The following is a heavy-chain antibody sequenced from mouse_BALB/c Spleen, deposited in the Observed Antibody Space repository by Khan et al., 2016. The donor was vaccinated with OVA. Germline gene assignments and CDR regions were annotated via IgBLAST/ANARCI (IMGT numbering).Heavy chain of an antibody. CDR2: INPSNGYT. D-gene: IGHD2-14*01. Sequence: QVQLKQSGAELARPGASVKMSCKASGYTFTSYTIHWIKLRPGQGLEWIGYINPSNGYTNYNQKFRDKATLTADKSSTTAYMQLSSLTSDDSAVYNGVRDGDYRRNDGWFAYWGQGTLVTVSA. V-gene: IGHV1-4*01. CDR1: GYTFTSYT. J-gene: IGHJ3*01. CDR3: VRDGDYRRNDGWFAY.